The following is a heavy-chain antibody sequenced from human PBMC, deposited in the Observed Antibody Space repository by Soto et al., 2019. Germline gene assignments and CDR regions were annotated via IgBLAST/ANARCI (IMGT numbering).Heavy chain of an antibody. J-gene: IGHJ6*02. Sequence: SVKVSCKASGGTFSSYAISWVRQAPGQGLEWMGGIIPIFGTANYAQKFQGRVTITADKSTSTAYMELSSLRSEDTAVYYCARGPGGAAAGTPGDYYYYYGMDVWGQGTTVTVSS. D-gene: IGHD6-13*01. CDR1: GGTFSSYA. V-gene: IGHV1-69*06. CDR2: IIPIFGTA. CDR3: ARGPGGAAAGTPGDYYYYYGMDV.